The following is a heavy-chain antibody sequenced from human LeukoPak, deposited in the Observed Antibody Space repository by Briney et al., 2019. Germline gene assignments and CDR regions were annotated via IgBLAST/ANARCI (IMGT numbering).Heavy chain of an antibody. CDR1: GYTLTDYY. CDR2: IYPKSGGT. Sequence: ASVKVSCKASGYTLTDYYIHWVRQAPGQGLEWMGWIYPKSGGTNYGQKFQGRVTMTRDTSISTAYMELSRLRSDDTAVYYCARVRGPTVVTYGMDVWGQGTTVTVSS. D-gene: IGHD4-23*01. J-gene: IGHJ6*02. CDR3: ARVRGPTVVTYGMDV. V-gene: IGHV1-2*02.